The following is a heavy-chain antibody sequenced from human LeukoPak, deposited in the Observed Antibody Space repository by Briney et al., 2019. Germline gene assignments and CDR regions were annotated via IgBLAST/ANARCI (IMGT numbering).Heavy chain of an antibody. CDR2: ISSSSRAI. J-gene: IGHJ4*02. D-gene: IGHD1-14*01. CDR1: GFTFSSYE. CDR3: AKAEPASGYDY. Sequence: PGGSLRLSCAASGFTFSSYEMNWVRQAPGKGLEWVSYISSSSRAIYYADSVKGRFTISRDNAKNSVYLQMNSLRAEDTAVYYCAKAEPASGYDYWGQGTLVTVSS. V-gene: IGHV3-48*03.